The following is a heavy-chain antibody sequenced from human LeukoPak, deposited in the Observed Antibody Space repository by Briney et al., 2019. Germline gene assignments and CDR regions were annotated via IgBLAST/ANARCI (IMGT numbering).Heavy chain of an antibody. CDR3: ARDRGVAGGNAFDI. V-gene: IGHV4-61*01. Sequence: SQSLSLTCTVSGGSISSGSYYWSWIRQPPGKGLEWIGYIYYSGSTNYNPSLKSRVTISVDTSKDQFSLKLSSVTAADTAVYYCARDRGVAGGNAFDIRGQGTMVTVSS. J-gene: IGHJ3*02. CDR1: GGSISSGSYY. CDR2: IYYSGST. D-gene: IGHD6-19*01.